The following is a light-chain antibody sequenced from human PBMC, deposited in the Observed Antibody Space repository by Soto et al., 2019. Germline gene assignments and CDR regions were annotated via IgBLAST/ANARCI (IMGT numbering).Light chain of an antibody. Sequence: EIVLTQSPATLSLSPGERATLSCRASQCVSSYLALYQQKPGQAPRLLIYDASNRATGIPAMFSGSGSGTDFTLTISSLEPEDFAVYYCQQRSNWPPMYTFGQGTRLEIK. V-gene: IGKV3-11*01. J-gene: IGKJ5*01. CDR3: QQRSNWPPMYT. CDR2: DAS. CDR1: QCVSSY.